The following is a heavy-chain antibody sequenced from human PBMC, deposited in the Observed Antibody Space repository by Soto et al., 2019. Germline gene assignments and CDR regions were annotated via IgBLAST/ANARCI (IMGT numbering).Heavy chain of an antibody. J-gene: IGHJ4*02. V-gene: IGHV4-31*03. CDR1: GCSISSCGYY. Sequence: QVQLQESGPGLVKPSQTLSLTCTVSGCSISSCGYYWSWIRQHPGKGLEFIGYIFSSGGTYYYPSLMSRVTIEVCTSKNQLSLMLMSGSAAYTAQYYCARLWTGYYNDRPTSFDYWGQGTLVTGSS. CDR3: ARLWTGYYNDRPTSFDY. D-gene: IGHD3-9*01. CDR2: IFSSGGT.